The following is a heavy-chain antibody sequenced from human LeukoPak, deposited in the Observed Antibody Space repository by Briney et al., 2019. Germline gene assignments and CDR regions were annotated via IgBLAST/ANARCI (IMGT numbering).Heavy chain of an antibody. J-gene: IGHJ4*02. CDR3: ARSGVAAAIES. CDR1: GYTFTSYY. V-gene: IGHV1-46*03. CDR2: INPSGGST. Sequence: GASVKVSCKASGYTFTSYYMHLVRQAPGQGLEWMGIINPSGGSTSYAQKFQGRVTMTRDTSTSTVYMELSSLRSEDTAVYYCARSGVAAAIESWGQGTLVTVSS. D-gene: IGHD2-2*02.